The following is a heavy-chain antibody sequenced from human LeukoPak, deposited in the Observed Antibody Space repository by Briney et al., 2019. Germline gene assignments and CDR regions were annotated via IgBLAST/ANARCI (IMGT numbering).Heavy chain of an antibody. CDR1: GGSFSGYY. CDR2: IYTSGST. Sequence: PSETLSLTCAVYGGSFSGYYWSWIRQPAGKGLEWIGRIYTSGSTNYNPSLKSRVTMSVDTSKNQFSLKLSSVTAADTAVYYCARDGWFRGDIVATISWGQGTLVTVSS. V-gene: IGHV4-4*07. J-gene: IGHJ4*02. CDR3: ARDGWFRGDIVATIS. D-gene: IGHD5-12*01.